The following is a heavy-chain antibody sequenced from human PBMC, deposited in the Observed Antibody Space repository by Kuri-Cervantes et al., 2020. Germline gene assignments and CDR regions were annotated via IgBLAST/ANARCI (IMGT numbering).Heavy chain of an antibody. J-gene: IGHJ6*03. CDR1: GFTFDDYA. CDR2: ISWNSGSI. Sequence: SLKISCAASGFTFDDYAMHWARQAPGKGLEWVSGISWNSGSIGYADSVKGRFTISRDNAKNSLYLQTNSLRAEDTALYYCAKGGQYYYYYMDIWGKGTTVTVSS. CDR3: AKGGQYYYYYMDI. V-gene: IGHV3-9*01.